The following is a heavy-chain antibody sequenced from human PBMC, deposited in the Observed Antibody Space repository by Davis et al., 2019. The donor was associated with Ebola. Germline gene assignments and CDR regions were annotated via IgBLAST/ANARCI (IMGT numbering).Heavy chain of an antibody. CDR1: GFTFSSYS. D-gene: IGHD3-10*01. J-gene: IGHJ6*02. V-gene: IGHV3-21*01. CDR2: ISSSSSYI. CDR3: ARYMVQGDLYGMDV. Sequence: GESLKISCAASGFTFSSYSMNWVRQAPGKGLEWVSSISSSSSYIYYADSVKGRFTISRDNAKNSLYLQMNSLRAEDTAVYYCARYMVQGDLYGMDVWGQGTTVTVSS.